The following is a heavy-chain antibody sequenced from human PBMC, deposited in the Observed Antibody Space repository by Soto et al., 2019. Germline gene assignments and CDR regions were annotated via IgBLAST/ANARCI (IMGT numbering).Heavy chain of an antibody. Sequence: PETLSLTCTVSGGSISSYYWSWIRQPPGQGLEWIGYIYYSGSTNYNPSLTSRVTISGDTSKNQFSLKLSSVTAADTAVYYCAREDVVVVATGAFDIWGQGTMVTVSS. J-gene: IGHJ3*02. CDR3: AREDVVVVATGAFDI. D-gene: IGHD2-15*01. CDR2: IYYSGST. V-gene: IGHV4-59*01. CDR1: GGSISSYY.